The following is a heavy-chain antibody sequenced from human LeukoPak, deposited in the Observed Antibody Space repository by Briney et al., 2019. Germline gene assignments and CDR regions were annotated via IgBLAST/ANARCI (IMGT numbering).Heavy chain of an antibody. V-gene: IGHV3-23*01. J-gene: IGHJ3*02. Sequence: PGGSLRLSCAASGFTFSSYAMSWVRQAPGKGLDWVSVISGSGGTTYYADSVKGRFTISRDNSKNTLYLQMNSLRPEDTAVHYCAREAEAFDIWGQGTMVTVSS. CDR3: AREAEAFDI. CDR2: ISGSGGTT. CDR1: GFTFSSYA.